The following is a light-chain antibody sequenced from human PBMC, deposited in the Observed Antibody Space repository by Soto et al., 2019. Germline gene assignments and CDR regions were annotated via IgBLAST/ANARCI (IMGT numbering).Light chain of an antibody. CDR1: QSVSNN. CDR3: QQYNNWAIT. J-gene: IGKJ5*01. V-gene: IGKV3-15*01. Sequence: EIVMTQSPATLSVSPGERATLSCRARQSVSNNFAWYQQKPGQAPRLLIYGASTRATGIPARFSGSGSGTEFTLTISSLQSEDFAVYYCQQYNNWAITFGQGTRLEIK. CDR2: GAS.